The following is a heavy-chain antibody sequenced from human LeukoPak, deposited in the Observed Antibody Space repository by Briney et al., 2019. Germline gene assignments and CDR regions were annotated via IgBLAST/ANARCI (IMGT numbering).Heavy chain of an antibody. CDR1: GFTFTTYA. CDR2: ISGSGGST. J-gene: IGHJ4*02. D-gene: IGHD4-17*01. Sequence: GGSLRLSCAASGFTFTTYAMSWVRQAPGKGLEWVSTISGSGGSTYYAASVKGRFTISRDNSKNTLYLQMNGLRAEDTAVYYCAKFGGDYVNWGQGTLVTVSS. CDR3: AKFGGDYVN. V-gene: IGHV3-23*01.